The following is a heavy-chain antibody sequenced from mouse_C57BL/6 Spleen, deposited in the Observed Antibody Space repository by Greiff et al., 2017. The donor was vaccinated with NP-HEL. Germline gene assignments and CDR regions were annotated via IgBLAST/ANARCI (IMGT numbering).Heavy chain of an antibody. CDR1: GYTFTSYW. D-gene: IGHD1-1*01. CDR3: ARSYYYGSSYCYAMDY. V-gene: IGHV1-53*01. J-gene: IGHJ4*01. CDR2: INPSNGGT. Sequence: QVQQQPGTELVKPGASVKLSCKASGYTFTSYWMHWVKQRPGQGLEWIGNINPSNGGTNYNEKFKSKATLTVDKSSSTAYMQLSSLTSEDSAVYYCARSYYYGSSYCYAMDYWGQGTSVTVSS.